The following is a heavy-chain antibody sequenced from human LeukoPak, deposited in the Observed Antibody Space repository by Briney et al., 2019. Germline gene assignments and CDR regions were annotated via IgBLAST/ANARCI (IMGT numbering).Heavy chain of an antibody. V-gene: IGHV4-30-4*01. J-gene: IGHJ4*02. CDR2: IYYSGST. CDR1: GGSISSGDYY. D-gene: IGHD3-9*01. CDR3: ARHTPAPLRRRYFDWLGIFDY. Sequence: SQTLSLTCTVSGGSISSGDYYWSWIRQPPGKGLEWIGYIYYSGSTYYNPSLKSRVTISVDTSKNQFSLKLSSVTAADTAVYYCARHTPAPLRRRYFDWLGIFDYWGQGTLVTVSS.